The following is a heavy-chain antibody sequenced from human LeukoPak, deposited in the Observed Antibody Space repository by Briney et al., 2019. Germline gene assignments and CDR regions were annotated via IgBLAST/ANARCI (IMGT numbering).Heavy chain of an antibody. V-gene: IGHV4-59*08. Sequence: PSETLSLTCTVSGGSISSYYWSWIRQPPGKGLEWIGYIYYSGSTNYNPSLKSRVTISVDTSKNQFSLKLSSVTAADTAVYYCARSGYYYSYAFDIWGQGTMVTVSS. J-gene: IGHJ3*02. D-gene: IGHD3-22*01. CDR2: IYYSGST. CDR3: ARSGYYYSYAFDI. CDR1: GGSISSYY.